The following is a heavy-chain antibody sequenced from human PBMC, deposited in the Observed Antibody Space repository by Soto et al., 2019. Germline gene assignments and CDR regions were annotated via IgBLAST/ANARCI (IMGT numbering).Heavy chain of an antibody. CDR2: IYTSGST. CDR1: GGSISSYY. D-gene: IGHD6-19*01. V-gene: IGHV4-4*07. Sequence: ETLSLTCTVSGGSISSYYWSWIRQPAGKGLEWIGRIYTSGSTNYNPSLKSRVTMSVDTSKNQFSLKLSSVTAADTAVYYCARVRSSGWLNWFDPWGQGTLVTVSS. CDR3: ARVRSSGWLNWFDP. J-gene: IGHJ5*02.